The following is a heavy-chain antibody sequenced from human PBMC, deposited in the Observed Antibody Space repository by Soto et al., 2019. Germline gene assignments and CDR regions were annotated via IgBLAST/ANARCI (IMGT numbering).Heavy chain of an antibody. CDR1: GGSISSSSYY. CDR2: TYYSGST. Sequence: QLQLQESGPGLVKPSETLSLTCTISGGSISSSSYYWGWIRQPPGKGLEWIGTTYYSGSTYYNPSLKSRVTISVDTSKNQFSLKLSSVTAADTAVYYCARLPSIDYWGQGTLVTVSS. V-gene: IGHV4-39*01. CDR3: ARLPSIDY. J-gene: IGHJ4*02.